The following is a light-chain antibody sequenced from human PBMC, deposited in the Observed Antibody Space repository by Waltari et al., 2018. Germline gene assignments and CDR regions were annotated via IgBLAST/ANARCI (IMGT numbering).Light chain of an antibody. Sequence: QSVLTQPPSASATPGPRVIISCSGSDSNIGDNVVNWYLQLPGTAPKLLIYRNVLRPSGVPDRFSASKSGTSASLAISGLQSEDEADYYCATWDDGLGGVWVFGGGTKVTVL. CDR2: RNV. CDR3: ATWDDGLGGVWV. V-gene: IGLV1-44*01. CDR1: DSNIGDNV. J-gene: IGLJ3*02.